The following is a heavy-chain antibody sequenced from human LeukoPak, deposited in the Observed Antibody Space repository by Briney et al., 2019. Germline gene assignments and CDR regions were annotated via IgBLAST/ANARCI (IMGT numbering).Heavy chain of an antibody. CDR1: GGSISSSNW. CDR3: ARESPLALVNNWFDP. J-gene: IGHJ5*02. D-gene: IGHD3-10*01. CDR2: IYHSGST. Sequence: SETLSLTCAVSGGSISSSNWWSWVRQPPGKGLEWIGEIYHSGSTNYNPSLKSRVTISVDKSKNQFSLKLSSVTAADTAVYYCARESPLALVNNWFDPWGQGTLVTVSS. V-gene: IGHV4-4*02.